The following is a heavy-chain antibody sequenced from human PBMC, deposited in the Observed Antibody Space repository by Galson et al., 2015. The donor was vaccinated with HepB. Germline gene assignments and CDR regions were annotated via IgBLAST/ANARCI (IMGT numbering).Heavy chain of an antibody. J-gene: IGHJ4*02. CDR2: ISGSGGST. D-gene: IGHD3-10*01. Sequence: SLRLSCAASGFTFSSYAMSWVRQAPGKGLEWVSAISGSGGSTYYADSVKGRFTISRDNSKNTLYLQMNSLRAEDTAVYYSAIYYYGSGRDYWGQGTLVTVSS. CDR3: AIYYYGSGRDY. CDR1: GFTFSSYA. V-gene: IGHV3-23*01.